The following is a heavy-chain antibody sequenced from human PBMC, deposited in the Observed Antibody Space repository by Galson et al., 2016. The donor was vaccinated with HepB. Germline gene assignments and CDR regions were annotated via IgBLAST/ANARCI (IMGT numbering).Heavy chain of an antibody. V-gene: IGHV2-5*02. CDR3: AHRHSGWPRGSFDY. J-gene: IGHJ4*02. D-gene: IGHD5-12*01. Sequence: LVKPTQTLTLTCSFSGFSLSTSGEGVGWIRQPPGKALEWFALIYWDDHKTYSPSLKSRLTITKDTSKKQVVLTMTNLETVDTATYYCAHRHSGWPRGSFDYGGQGTLVTVSS. CDR1: GFSLSTSGEG. CDR2: IYWDDHK.